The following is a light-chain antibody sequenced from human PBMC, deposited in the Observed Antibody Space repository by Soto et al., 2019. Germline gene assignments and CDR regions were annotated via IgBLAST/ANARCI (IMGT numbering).Light chain of an antibody. Sequence: DIQLTQSPSFLSASVGDRVTITCRASQSVSSYLAWYQQKPGKAPKLLIYAASTLQSGVRSRFSGSGSGTEFTLTILSLQPEDFATYYYQKLNRYPRTFGGGTKVEIK. CDR3: QKLNRYPRT. J-gene: IGKJ4*01. CDR1: QSVSSY. CDR2: AAS. V-gene: IGKV1-9*01.